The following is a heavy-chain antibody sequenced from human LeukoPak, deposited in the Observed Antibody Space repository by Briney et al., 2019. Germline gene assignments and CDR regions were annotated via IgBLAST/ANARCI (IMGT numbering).Heavy chain of an antibody. D-gene: IGHD6-13*01. CDR2: IKQDGSEK. J-gene: IGHJ6*02. CDR3: ARVRAADRYYYYGMGV. Sequence: GGSLRLSCAASGFTFSSYWISWVRQVPGKGLEWVANIKQDGSEKYYVDSVKGRFTISRDNAKNSLYLQMNSLRAEDTAVYYCARVRAADRYYYYGMGVWGQGTTVTVSS. V-gene: IGHV3-7*01. CDR1: GFTFSSYW.